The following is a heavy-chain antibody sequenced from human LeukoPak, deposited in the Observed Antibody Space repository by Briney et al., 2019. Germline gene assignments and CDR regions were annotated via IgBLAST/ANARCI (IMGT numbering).Heavy chain of an antibody. CDR2: IYYSGST. CDR3: ARDPRFGELAFDI. CDR1: GGSISSGGYY. J-gene: IGHJ3*02. V-gene: IGHV4-31*03. Sequence: SETLSLTCTVSGGSISSGGYYWSWIRQHPGKGLEWIGYIYYSGSTYYNPSLKSRVTISVDTSKNQFSLKLSSVTAADTAVYYCARDPRFGELAFDIWGQGTMVTVSS. D-gene: IGHD3-10*01.